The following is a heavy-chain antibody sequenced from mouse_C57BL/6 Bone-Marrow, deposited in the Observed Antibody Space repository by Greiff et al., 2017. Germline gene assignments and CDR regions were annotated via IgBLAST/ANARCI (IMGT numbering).Heavy chain of an antibody. D-gene: IGHD1-1*01. CDR1: GYTFTDYY. CDR2: INPYNGGT. CDR3: ARGLLRD. Sequence: EVQLQQSGPVLVKPGASVKMSCKASGYTFTDYYMNLVKQSHGKSLEWIGVINPYNGGTSYNQKFKGKATLTVDKSSSTAYMELNSLTSEDSAVYYCARGLLRDWGQGTTLTVSS. J-gene: IGHJ2*01. V-gene: IGHV1-19*01.